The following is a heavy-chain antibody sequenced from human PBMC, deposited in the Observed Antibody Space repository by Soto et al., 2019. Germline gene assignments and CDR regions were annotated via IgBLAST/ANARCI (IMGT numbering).Heavy chain of an antibody. CDR2: ISWNSGSI. J-gene: IGHJ6*03. D-gene: IGHD1-20*01. Sequence: GGSLRLSCAASGFTFDDYAMHWVRQAPGKGLEWVSGISWNSGSIGYADSVKGRFTISRDNAKNSLYLQMNSLRAEDTALYYCAKGQSSSSWTGNWNDYYYYYYMDVWGKGTTVTVSS. V-gene: IGHV3-9*01. CDR3: AKGQSSSSWTGNWNDYYYYYYMDV. CDR1: GFTFDDYA.